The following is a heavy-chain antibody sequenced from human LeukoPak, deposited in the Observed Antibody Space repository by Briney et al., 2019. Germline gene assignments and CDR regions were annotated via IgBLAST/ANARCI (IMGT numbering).Heavy chain of an antibody. D-gene: IGHD3-3*01. V-gene: IGHV3-74*01. CDR1: GFTVSSNY. CDR3: AKDHYWSIDY. Sequence: GESLRLSCAASGFTVSSNYMSWVRHAPGQGLVWVSRIKGDGISTNYADSVKGRFTISRDIAKNTLYLQMNSLRAEDTGVYYCAKDHYWSIDYWGRGTLVTVSS. CDR2: IKGDGIST. J-gene: IGHJ4*02.